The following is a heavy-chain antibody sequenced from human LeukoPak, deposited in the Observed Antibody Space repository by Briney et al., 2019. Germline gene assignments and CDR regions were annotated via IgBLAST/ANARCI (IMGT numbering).Heavy chain of an antibody. Sequence: PGGSLRLSCAASGFTFSNYAMSWVRQAPGKGLEWVSAVSGRDTSTYYTDSVKGRFTTSRDNSKNTLYLQMNSLRAEDTAVYYCAKGAPYSSGWYSDYWGQGTLVTVSS. J-gene: IGHJ4*02. CDR3: AKGAPYSSGWYSDY. CDR1: GFTFSNYA. CDR2: VSGRDTST. D-gene: IGHD6-19*01. V-gene: IGHV3-23*01.